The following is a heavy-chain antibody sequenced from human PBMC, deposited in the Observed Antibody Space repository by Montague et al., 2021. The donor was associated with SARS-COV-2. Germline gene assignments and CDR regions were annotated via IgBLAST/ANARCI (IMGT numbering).Heavy chain of an antibody. J-gene: IGHJ4*02. Sequence: SETLSLTCTVSGGSVSSGGYYWSWIRQPPGKGLEWIGYIYYNGSTNYNPSLKSRVTISLDTSKNQFSLKLTSVTAADTAVYYCARVSLAAAATRSDYWGQGTLVTVSS. D-gene: IGHD6-13*01. V-gene: IGHV4-61*08. CDR1: GGSVSSGGYY. CDR3: ARVSLAAAATRSDY. CDR2: IYYNGST.